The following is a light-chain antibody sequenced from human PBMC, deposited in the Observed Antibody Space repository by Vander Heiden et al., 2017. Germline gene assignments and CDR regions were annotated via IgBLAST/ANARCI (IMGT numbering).Light chain of an antibody. CDR2: KDS. Sequence: ARITCSGDALPKQYAYWYQQKPGQAPVLVIYKDSERPSGIPERFSGSSSGTTVTLTISGVQAEDEADYYCQSADSSGTSWVFGGGTKLTGL. J-gene: IGLJ2*01. CDR3: QSADSSGTSWV. CDR1: ALPKQY. V-gene: IGLV3-25*03.